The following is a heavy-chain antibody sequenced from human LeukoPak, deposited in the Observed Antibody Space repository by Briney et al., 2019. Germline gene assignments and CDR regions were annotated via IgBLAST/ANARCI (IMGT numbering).Heavy chain of an antibody. D-gene: IGHD6-13*01. CDR3: ARAAGSSPIFDY. CDR1: TSY. V-gene: IGHV1-18*01. CDR2: IGSYEGDT. J-gene: IGHJ4*02. Sequence: WASVKVSCTATSYISWVRQAPGQGLEWMGWIGSYEGDTYYAQKFQGRVTVTTDTSTSTAYMELRSLTSDDTAVYYCARAAGSSPIFDYWGQGTLVTVSS.